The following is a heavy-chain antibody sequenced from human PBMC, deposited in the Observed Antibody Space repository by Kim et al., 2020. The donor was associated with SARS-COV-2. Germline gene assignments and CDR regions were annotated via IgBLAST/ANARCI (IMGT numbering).Heavy chain of an antibody. CDR2: ITSSGSPI. CDR1: GFTFSSYS. CDR3: ARSKTGVAAAGTGNWYF. Sequence: GGSLRLSCATSGFTFSSYSMNWVRQAPGKGLEWLSFITSSGSPIYYADSVRGRLTIARDNPKRSLYLQMDSLRDDDTAAYYCARSKTGVAAAGTGNWYF. V-gene: IGHV3-48*02. D-gene: IGHD6-13*01. J-gene: IGHJ2*01.